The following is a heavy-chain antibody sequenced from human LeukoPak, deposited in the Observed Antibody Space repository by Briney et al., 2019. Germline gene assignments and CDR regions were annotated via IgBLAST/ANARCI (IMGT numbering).Heavy chain of an antibody. Sequence: SVKVSCKASGGTFSSYAISWVRQAPGQGLEWMGGIIPIFGTANYAQKFQGRVTITADESTSTAYMELNRLRSDDTAVYYCARVAGTYYYDSSAYYLKSPFDYWGQGTLVTVSS. D-gene: IGHD3-22*01. CDR2: IIPIFGTA. CDR3: ARVAGTYYYDSSAYYLKSPFDY. V-gene: IGHV1-69*13. CDR1: GGTFSSYA. J-gene: IGHJ4*02.